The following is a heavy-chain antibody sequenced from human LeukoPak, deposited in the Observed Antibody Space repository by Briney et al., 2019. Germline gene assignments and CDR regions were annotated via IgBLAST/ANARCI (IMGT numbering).Heavy chain of an antibody. Sequence: PSQTLSLTCTVSGGSISSGDYYWSWVRQPPGKGLEWIGYIYYSGSTNYNPSLKSRVTISVDTSKDQFSLQLSSVTAADTAVYYCARRAYSSGYYYFDYWGQGTLVTVSS. CDR2: IYYSGST. CDR3: ARRAYSSGYYYFDY. V-gene: IGHV4-30-4*01. D-gene: IGHD3-22*01. CDR1: GGSISSGDYY. J-gene: IGHJ4*02.